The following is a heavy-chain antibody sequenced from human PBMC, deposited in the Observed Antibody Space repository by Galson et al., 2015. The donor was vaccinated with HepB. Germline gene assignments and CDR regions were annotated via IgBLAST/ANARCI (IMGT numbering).Heavy chain of an antibody. J-gene: IGHJ5*02. CDR3: ARGEYSSSWYGMATKRHTDNWFDP. CDR2: IYYSGST. V-gene: IGHV4-39*01. CDR1: GGSISSSSYY. Sequence: SETLSLTCTVSGGSISSSSYYWGWIRQPPGKGLEWIGSIYYSGSTYYNPSLKSRVTISVDTSKNQFSLKLSSVTAADTAVYYCARGEYSSSWYGMATKRHTDNWFDPWGQGTLVTVSS. D-gene: IGHD6-13*01.